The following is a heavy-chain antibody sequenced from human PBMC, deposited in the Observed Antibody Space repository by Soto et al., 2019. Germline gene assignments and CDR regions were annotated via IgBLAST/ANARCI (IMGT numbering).Heavy chain of an antibody. V-gene: IGHV3-30*18. Sequence: QVQLVESGGGVVQPGRSLRLSCAASGFTFSSYGMHWVRQAPGKGLEWVAVISYDGSNKYYADSVKGRFTISRDNSKNTLYLQRNSLRAEDTAVYYCAKDWRTKGHAFDIWGQGTMVTVSS. CDR1: GFTFSSYG. CDR3: AKDWRTKGHAFDI. J-gene: IGHJ3*02. CDR2: ISYDGSNK.